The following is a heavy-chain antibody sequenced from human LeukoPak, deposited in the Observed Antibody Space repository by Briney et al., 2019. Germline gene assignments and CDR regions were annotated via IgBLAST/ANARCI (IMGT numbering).Heavy chain of an antibody. CDR2: ISYDGSTT. CDR1: GFTFSSYA. Sequence: GGSLRLSCAASGFTFSSYAMNWVRQAPGKGLEWVAVISYDGSTTYYADSVKGRFTISRDNSKNTLYLQMNSLRAEDTAVYYCATRGSYGDYGVASYYFDYWGQGTLVTVSS. V-gene: IGHV3-30-3*01. D-gene: IGHD4-17*01. J-gene: IGHJ4*02. CDR3: ATRGSYGDYGVASYYFDY.